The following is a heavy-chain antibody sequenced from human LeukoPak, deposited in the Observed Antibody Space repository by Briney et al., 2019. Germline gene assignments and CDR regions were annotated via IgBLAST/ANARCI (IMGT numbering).Heavy chain of an antibody. CDR3: ARDHYGMDV. CDR1: GYTFTSYY. CDR2: INPSGGST. Sequence: ASVKVSFKASGYTFTSYYMHWVRQAPGQGREWMGIINPSGGSTSYAQKFQGRVTMTRDTSTSTVYTELSSLRSEDTAVYYCARDHYGMDVWGQGTTVTVSS. J-gene: IGHJ6*02. V-gene: IGHV1-46*01.